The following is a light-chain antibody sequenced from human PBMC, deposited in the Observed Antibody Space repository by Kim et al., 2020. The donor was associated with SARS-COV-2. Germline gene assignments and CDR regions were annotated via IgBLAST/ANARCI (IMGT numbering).Light chain of an antibody. CDR1: ALPTQY. J-gene: IGLJ3*02. CDR3: QSADSSGSSVV. V-gene: IGLV3-25*03. Sequence: SYELTQPPSVSVSPGQTARITCSGDALPTQYAYWYRQKPGQAPILVIYKDNERPSDIPERFSGSNSGTTVTLTISEVQAEDEADYYCQSADSSGSSVVFGGGTKLTVL. CDR2: KDN.